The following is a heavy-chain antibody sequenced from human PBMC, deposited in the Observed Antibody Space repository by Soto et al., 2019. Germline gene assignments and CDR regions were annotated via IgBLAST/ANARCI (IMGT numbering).Heavy chain of an antibody. J-gene: IGHJ4*02. V-gene: IGHV3-23*01. CDR2: ISGSGGRT. CDR3: ASVTGDSYFDY. CDR1: GFTFSSYA. D-gene: IGHD7-27*01. Sequence: GGSLRLSCAASGFTFSSYAMSWVRQAPGKGLEWVSAISGSGGRTYYADSVKGRFTISRDNSKNTLYLQMNSLRAEDTAVYYCASVTGDSYFDYWGQGTLVTVSS.